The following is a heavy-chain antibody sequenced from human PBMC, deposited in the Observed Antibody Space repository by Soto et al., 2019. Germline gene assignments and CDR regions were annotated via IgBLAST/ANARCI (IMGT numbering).Heavy chain of an antibody. CDR1: GFTFSSYW. CDR2: INSDGSST. CDR3: ASLYSSSAFVY. D-gene: IGHD6-13*01. Sequence: GGSLRLSCAASGFTFSSYWMHWVRQAPGKGLVWVSRINSDGSSTSYADSVKGRFTISRDNAKNTLYLQMNSLRAKDTAVYYCASLYSSSAFVYWGQGTLVTVSS. J-gene: IGHJ4*02. V-gene: IGHV3-74*01.